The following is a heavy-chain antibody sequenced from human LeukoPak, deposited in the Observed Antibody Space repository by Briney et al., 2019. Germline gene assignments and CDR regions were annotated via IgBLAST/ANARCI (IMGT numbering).Heavy chain of an antibody. J-gene: IGHJ5*02. CDR1: GFTFSSYA. CDR3: ARDSSRGSGSSGWFDP. V-gene: IGHV3-30-3*01. Sequence: GGSLRLSCAASGFTFSSYAMHWVRQAPGKGLEWVAVISYDGSNKYYADSVKGRFTISRDNSKNTLYLQMNSLRAEDTAVYYCARDSSRGSGSSGWFDPWGQGTLVTVSS. CDR2: ISYDGSNK. D-gene: IGHD3-10*01.